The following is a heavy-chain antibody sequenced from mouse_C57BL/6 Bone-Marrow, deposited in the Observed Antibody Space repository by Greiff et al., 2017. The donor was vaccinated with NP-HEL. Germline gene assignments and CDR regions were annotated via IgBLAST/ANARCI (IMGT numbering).Heavy chain of an antibody. CDR1: GYAFTNYL. D-gene: IGHD2-3*01. J-gene: IGHJ4*01. CDR2: INPGSGGT. Sequence: QVQLQQSGAELVRPGTSVKVSCKASGYAFTNYLIEWVKQRPGQGLEWIGVINPGSGGTNYNEKFKGKATLTADKSSSTAYMQLSSLTYEDSAVFLCARWLLDARDYGGRGISVTVPS. CDR3: ARWLLDARDY. V-gene: IGHV1-54*01.